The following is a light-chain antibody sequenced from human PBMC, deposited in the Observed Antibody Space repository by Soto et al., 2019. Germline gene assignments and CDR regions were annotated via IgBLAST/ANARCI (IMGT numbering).Light chain of an antibody. CDR1: QNVNSN. CDR3: QKYGSSPWT. J-gene: IGKJ1*01. Sequence: EIVMTQSPATLSVSPGESATLSCRASQNVNSNLAWYQQKTGQAPRLLIYGESSRATGIPDRFSGSGSGTDFTLTISRLEPEDFAVYYCQKYGSSPWTCGQGTKVDIK. CDR2: GES. V-gene: IGKV3-20*01.